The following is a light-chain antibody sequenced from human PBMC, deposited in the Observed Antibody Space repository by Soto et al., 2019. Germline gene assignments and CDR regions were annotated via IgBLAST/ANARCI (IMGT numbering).Light chain of an antibody. CDR2: GAS. Sequence: EIVMTQSPATLSVSPGERATLSCRASPSVSSNLAWYQQKPGQAPRLLIYGASTRATGIPARFSGSGSGTEFTLTISSLQSEDFAVYYCQQYNNWPPRTFGQGTNVEIK. V-gene: IGKV3-15*01. CDR3: QQYNNWPPRT. CDR1: PSVSSN. J-gene: IGKJ1*01.